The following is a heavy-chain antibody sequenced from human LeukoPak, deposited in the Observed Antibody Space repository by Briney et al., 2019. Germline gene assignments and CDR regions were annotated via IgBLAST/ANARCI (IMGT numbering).Heavy chain of an antibody. CDR3: ARGGWLVGG. D-gene: IGHD1-26*01. CDR2: INHSGST. CDR1: GGSFSGYY. Sequence: SETLSLTCAVYGGSFSGYYWSWIRQPPGNGLEWIGEINHSGSTNYNPSLKSRVTISVDTSKNQFSLKLSSVTAADTAVYYCARGGWLVGGWGQGTLVTVSS. V-gene: IGHV4-34*01. J-gene: IGHJ4*02.